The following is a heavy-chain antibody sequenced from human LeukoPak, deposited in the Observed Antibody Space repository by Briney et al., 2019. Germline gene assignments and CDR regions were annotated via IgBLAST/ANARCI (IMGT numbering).Heavy chain of an antibody. Sequence: GGSLRLSCAASGFTLSSYAMSWVRQGPGKGLEWVSAISVSRNTYHAVSGKGRFTISRDRYQNTLDLQMNSLGAGDAAVYYCAKAPVTTCSGAYCYPFDYWSQGTLVTVSS. J-gene: IGHJ4*02. CDR3: AKAPVTTCSGAYCYPFDY. D-gene: IGHD2-15*01. CDR2: ISVSRNT. V-gene: IGHV3-23*01. CDR1: GFTLSSYA.